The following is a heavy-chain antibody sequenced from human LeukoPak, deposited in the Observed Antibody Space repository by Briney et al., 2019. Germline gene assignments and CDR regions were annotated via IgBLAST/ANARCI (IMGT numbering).Heavy chain of an antibody. J-gene: IGHJ4*02. Sequence: SGGSLRLSCAASGFTFSSYAMHWVRQAPGKGLEWVAVISYDGSNKYYADSVKGRFTISRDNSKNTLYLQMNSLRAEDTAVYYCARDNYYDSSGYDYWGQGTLVTVSS. CDR1: GFTFSSYA. V-gene: IGHV3-30-3*01. CDR3: ARDNYYDSSGYDY. CDR2: ISYDGSNK. D-gene: IGHD3-22*01.